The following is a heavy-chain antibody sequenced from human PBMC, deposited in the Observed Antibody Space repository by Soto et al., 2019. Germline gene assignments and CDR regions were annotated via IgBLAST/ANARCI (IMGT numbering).Heavy chain of an antibody. CDR1: GYTFTSYG. CDR3: ARERYYYDSSRYYTNYYYYGMDV. J-gene: IGHJ6*02. CDR2: ISAYNGNT. V-gene: IGHV1-18*04. D-gene: IGHD3-22*01. Sequence: ASVKVSCKASGYTFTSYGISWVRQAPGQGLEWMGWISAYNGNTNYAQKLQGRVTMTTDTSTSTAYMELRSLRSDDTAVYYCARERYYYDSSRYYTNYYYYGMDVWGQGTTVTVSS.